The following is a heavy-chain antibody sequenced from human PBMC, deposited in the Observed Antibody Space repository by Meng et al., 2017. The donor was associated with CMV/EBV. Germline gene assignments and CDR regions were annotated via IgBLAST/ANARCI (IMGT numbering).Heavy chain of an antibody. CDR3: ARALVVETNPRNYYYYGMDV. Sequence: GESLKISCAASGFTFSSYSMNVVRRAPGKGLEWVSYISSSSSTIYYADSVKGRFTISRDNAKNSLYLQMNSLRAEDTAVYYCARALVVETNPRNYYYYGMDVWGQGTTVTVSS. CDR1: GFTFSSYS. J-gene: IGHJ6*02. D-gene: IGHD2-21*01. V-gene: IGHV3-48*04. CDR2: ISSSSSTI.